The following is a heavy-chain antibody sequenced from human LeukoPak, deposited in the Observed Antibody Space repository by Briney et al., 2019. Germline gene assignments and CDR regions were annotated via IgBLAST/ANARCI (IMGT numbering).Heavy chain of an antibody. CDR3: ASWVYGSGSYYRFDH. Sequence: PSETLSLTCTVSGGSISSYYWSWIRQPPGKGLEWIGYIYYSGSTNYNPSLKSRVTISADTSKNQFSLKLSSVTAADTAVYYCASWVYGSGSYYRFDHWGQGTLVTVSS. CDR2: IYYSGST. V-gene: IGHV4-59*01. D-gene: IGHD3-10*01. CDR1: GGSISSYY. J-gene: IGHJ4*02.